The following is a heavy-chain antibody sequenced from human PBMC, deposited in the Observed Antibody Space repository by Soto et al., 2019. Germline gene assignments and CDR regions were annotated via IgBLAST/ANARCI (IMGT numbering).Heavy chain of an antibody. D-gene: IGHD1-26*01. V-gene: IGHV3-53*01. CDR2: IYSDGST. J-gene: IGHJ4*02. Sequence: GGSLRLSCAASGFTVNSNYMSWVRQAPGKGLEWVSVIYSDGSTYYADSVRGRFTISRDNSESTLYLQMNSLRADDTAVYYCAKDQYSGSPGKPDYWGQGTLVTVSS. CDR1: GFTVNSNY. CDR3: AKDQYSGSPGKPDY.